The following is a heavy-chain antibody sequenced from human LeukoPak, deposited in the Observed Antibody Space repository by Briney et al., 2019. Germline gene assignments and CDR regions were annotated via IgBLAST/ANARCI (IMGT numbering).Heavy chain of an antibody. V-gene: IGHV3-7*01. CDR1: GFTFSSYW. Sequence: GGSLRLSCAASGFTFSSYWMSWVRQAPGKGLEWVANIKQDGSEKYYVDSVRGRFTISRDNAKNSLYLQMNSLRAEDTAVYYCARERSSGWYGYYYYYMDVWGKGTTVTVSS. D-gene: IGHD6-19*01. CDR3: ARERSSGWYGYYYYYMDV. CDR2: IKQDGSEK. J-gene: IGHJ6*03.